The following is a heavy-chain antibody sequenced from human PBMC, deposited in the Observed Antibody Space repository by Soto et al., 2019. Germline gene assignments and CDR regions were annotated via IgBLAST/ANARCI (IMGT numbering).Heavy chain of an antibody. CDR2: IYHSGST. CDR1: SGSISSSNW. D-gene: IGHD4-17*01. Sequence: PSETLSLTCAVSSGSISSSNWWGWVRQPPGKGLEWIGEIYHSGSTNYNPSLKSRVTISVDKSKNQFSLKLSSVTAADTAVYYCARGFREGSGDPRAFDYWGQGTLVTVSS. V-gene: IGHV4-4*02. CDR3: ARGFREGSGDPRAFDY. J-gene: IGHJ4*02.